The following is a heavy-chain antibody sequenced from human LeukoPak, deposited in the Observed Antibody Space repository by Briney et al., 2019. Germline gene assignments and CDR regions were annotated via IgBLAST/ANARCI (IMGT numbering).Heavy chain of an antibody. Sequence: GESLRLSCAASGFTFSSYGMSWVRQAPGKGLEWVSSISRSSSYIYYADSVKGRFTISRDNAKNSLYLQMNSLRAEDTAVYYCVKGVRMGVTSAFDIWGQGTMVTVSS. CDR3: VKGVRMGVTSAFDI. V-gene: IGHV3-21*04. CDR2: ISRSSSYI. CDR1: GFTFSSYG. D-gene: IGHD1-26*01. J-gene: IGHJ3*02.